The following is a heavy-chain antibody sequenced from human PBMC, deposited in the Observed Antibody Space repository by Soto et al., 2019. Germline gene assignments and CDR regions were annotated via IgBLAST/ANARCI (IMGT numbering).Heavy chain of an antibody. Sequence: TLSLTCAVSGGSFTSXXWWTWVRQPPGQGLEWIGEIYRTGSTNYNPSLKSRVTISLDQSENQFSLKVTSLTAADTAVYYCASRTPGPSVDYWGKGTXVTVSS. CDR1: GGSFTSXXW. D-gene: IGHD1-26*01. CDR2: IYRTGST. V-gene: IGHV4-4*02. J-gene: IGHJ4*02. CDR3: ASRTPGPSVDY.